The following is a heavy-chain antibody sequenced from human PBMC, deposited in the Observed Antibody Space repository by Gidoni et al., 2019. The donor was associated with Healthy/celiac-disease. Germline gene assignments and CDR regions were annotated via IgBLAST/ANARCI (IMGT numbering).Heavy chain of an antibody. V-gene: IGHV1-8*01. CDR3: ARVGCSSTSCYLEYFQH. D-gene: IGHD2-2*01. Sequence: QVQLVQSGAEVKKPGASVKVSCKASGYTFTSYDINWVRQATGQGLEWMGWMNPNSGNTGYAQKFQGRVTMTRNTFISTAYMELSSLRSEDTAVYYCARVGCSSTSCYLEYFQHWGQGTLVTVSS. J-gene: IGHJ1*01. CDR2: MNPNSGNT. CDR1: GYTFTSYD.